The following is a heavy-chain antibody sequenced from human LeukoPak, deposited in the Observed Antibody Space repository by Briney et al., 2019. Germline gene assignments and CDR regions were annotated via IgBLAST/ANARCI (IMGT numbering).Heavy chain of an antibody. CDR2: IYYSGST. CDR1: GGSIGSYY. V-gene: IGHV4-59*08. D-gene: IGHD5-24*01. CDR3: AREMATIGTDY. J-gene: IGHJ4*02. Sequence: SETLSLTCTVSGGSIGSYYWSWIRQPPGKGLDWIGYIYYSGSTNYNPSLKSRVTISVDTSKNQFSLKLSSVTAADTAVYYCAREMATIGTDYWGQGTLVTVSS.